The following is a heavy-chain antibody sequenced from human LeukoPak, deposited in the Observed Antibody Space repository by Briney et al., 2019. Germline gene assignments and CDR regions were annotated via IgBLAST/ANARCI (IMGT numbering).Heavy chain of an antibody. Sequence: SETLSLTCAVYGGSFSGYYWSWIRQPPGKGLEWIGVINHSGSTNYNPSLKSRVTISADTSKNQFSLKLSSVTAADTAVYYCARGGGYLGNFDYWGQGTLVTVSS. J-gene: IGHJ4*02. V-gene: IGHV4-34*01. CDR1: GGSFSGYY. CDR2: INHSGST. CDR3: ARGGGYLGNFDY. D-gene: IGHD3-22*01.